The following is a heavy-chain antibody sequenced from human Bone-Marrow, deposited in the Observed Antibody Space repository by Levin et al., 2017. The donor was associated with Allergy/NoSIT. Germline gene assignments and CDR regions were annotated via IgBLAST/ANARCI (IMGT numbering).Heavy chain of an antibody. J-gene: IGHJ6*02. V-gene: IGHV3-30*18. CDR2: TSYDGNNK. CDR1: GFSFSTYG. Sequence: GGSLRLSCAASGFSFSTYGMHWVRQAPGKGLEWVAVTSYDGNNKYYADSVKGRFTISRDNSKNTLYLQMNSLRVEDTAVYYCAKGPSSGTYSFYYYGMDVWGQGTTVTVSS. CDR3: AKGPSSGTYSFYYYGMDV. D-gene: IGHD3-10*01.